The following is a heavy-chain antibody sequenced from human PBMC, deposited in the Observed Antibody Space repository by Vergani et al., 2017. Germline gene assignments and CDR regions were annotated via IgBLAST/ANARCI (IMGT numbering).Heavy chain of an antibody. CDR2: VDPEDGET. Sequence: EVQLVQSGAEVKKPGATMKISCKVSGYTFTDHCMHWVKQAPGKGLEWMGLVDPEDGETIYAEKFKGRVTIAADTSTDTAHLGLRSLRSEDTAVYYCATPQTVTTGGMEVWGQGTTVIVSS. D-gene: IGHD4-17*01. CDR3: ATPQTVTTGGMEV. CDR1: GYTFTDHC. V-gene: IGHV1-69-2*01. J-gene: IGHJ6*02.